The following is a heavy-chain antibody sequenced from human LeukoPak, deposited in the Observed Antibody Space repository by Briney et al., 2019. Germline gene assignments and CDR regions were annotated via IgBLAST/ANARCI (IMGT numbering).Heavy chain of an antibody. Sequence: PGGSLRLSCAASGFTFSSYWMHWVRQAPGEGLVWVSRVNSDGSSTNYADSVKGRFTISRDNAKNTLYLQMNSLRAEDTAVYYCARAYSSGWSLSDYWGQGTLVTVSS. CDR2: VNSDGSST. J-gene: IGHJ4*02. V-gene: IGHV3-74*01. CDR1: GFTFSSYW. CDR3: ARAYSSGWSLSDY. D-gene: IGHD6-19*01.